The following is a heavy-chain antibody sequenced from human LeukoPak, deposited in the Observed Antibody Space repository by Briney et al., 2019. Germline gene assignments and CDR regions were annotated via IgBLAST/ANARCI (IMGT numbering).Heavy chain of an antibody. V-gene: IGHV3-7*01. CDR1: GFTFSTSW. CDR2: IKEDGSAE. CDR3: ARDVGPNANDY. Sequence: GGSLRLSCAASGFTFSTSWMSWVRQAPEKGLEWVGCIKEDGSAEYYVDSVKGRFTISRDNARNSLYLQMHSLRVDDTGVYYCARDVGPNANDYWGQGTLVTVSS. J-gene: IGHJ4*02. D-gene: IGHD1-26*01.